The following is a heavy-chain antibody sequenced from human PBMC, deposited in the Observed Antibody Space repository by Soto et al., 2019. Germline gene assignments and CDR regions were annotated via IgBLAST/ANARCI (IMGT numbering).Heavy chain of an antibody. CDR2: MNPNSGNT. CDR1: GYTFTSYD. D-gene: IGHD3-16*02. Sequence: ASVKVSCKASGYTFTSYDINWVRQATGQGLEWMGWMNPNSGNTGYAQKFQGRVTMTRNTSISTAYMELSSLRSEDTAVYYCARVYGLHLGELSCVRYDIWGQGTMVTVSS. V-gene: IGHV1-8*01. J-gene: IGHJ3*02. CDR3: ARVYGLHLGELSCVRYDI.